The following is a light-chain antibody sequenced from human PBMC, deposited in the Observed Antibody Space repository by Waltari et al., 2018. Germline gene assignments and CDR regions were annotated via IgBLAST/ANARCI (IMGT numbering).Light chain of an antibody. J-gene: IGKJ4*01. CDR1: QSITNF. V-gene: IGKV1-39*01. Sequence: DIQMTQSPSSLSASVGDRVTITCRASQSITNFLNWYQQRPGKAPKLLIYAASILQSGVPSKFSGSGSGTDFTLTISSLQPEDFATYYCQQIYNTPLTFGGGTKVEIK. CDR3: QQIYNTPLT. CDR2: AAS.